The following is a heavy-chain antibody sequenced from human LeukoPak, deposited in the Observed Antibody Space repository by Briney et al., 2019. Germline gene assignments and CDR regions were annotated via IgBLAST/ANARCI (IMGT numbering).Heavy chain of an antibody. CDR1: GFTVSSNS. Sequence: PGGSLRLSCAAPGFTVSSNSMSWVRQAPGKGLEWVSAIYRDENTFYAGSVQGRFTISRDNSKNTLYLQMNSLGAEDTAVYYCTREDRSRGTFDIWGQGTMVIVSS. J-gene: IGHJ3*02. D-gene: IGHD3-10*01. CDR2: IYRDENT. CDR3: TREDRSRGTFDI. V-gene: IGHV3-53*01.